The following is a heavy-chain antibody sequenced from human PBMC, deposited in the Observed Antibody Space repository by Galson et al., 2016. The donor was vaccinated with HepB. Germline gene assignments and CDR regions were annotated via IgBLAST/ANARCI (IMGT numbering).Heavy chain of an antibody. J-gene: IGHJ6*02. Sequence: SLRLSCAASEFTFSSYAMSWVRQAPGKGLEWASAIDSSGHSTYYTDSVTGRFTISRDNSKNTLYLQMNSLRADDMAVYYCAKGPTSYFYGMDVGGQGTTVSVT. CDR2: IDSSGHST. V-gene: IGHV3-23*01. CDR1: EFTFSSYA. CDR3: AKGPTSYFYGMDV.